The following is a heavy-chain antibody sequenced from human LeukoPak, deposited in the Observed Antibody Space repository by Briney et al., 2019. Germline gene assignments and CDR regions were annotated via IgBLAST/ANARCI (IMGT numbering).Heavy chain of an antibody. Sequence: VASVKVSCKASGYTFTSYYMHWVRQAPGQGLEWMGIINPSGGSTSYAQKFQGRVTMTRDTSTSTVYMELSSLRSEDTAVYYCARDREEGSYYYYGTDVWGQGTTVTVSS. V-gene: IGHV1-46*01. D-gene: IGHD3-10*01. J-gene: IGHJ6*02. CDR3: ARDREEGSYYYYGTDV. CDR1: GYTFTSYY. CDR2: INPSGGST.